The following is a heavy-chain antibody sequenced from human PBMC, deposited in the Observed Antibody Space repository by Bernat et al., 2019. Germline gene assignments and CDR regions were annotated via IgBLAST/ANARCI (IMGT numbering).Heavy chain of an antibody. CDR1: GFTFSSHS. CDR3: AREMGAYDYIWGSYRLDY. CDR2: ISSSSSTI. V-gene: IGHV3-48*02. D-gene: IGHD3-16*02. J-gene: IGHJ4*02. Sequence: EVQLVESGGGLVQPGGSLRLSCAASGFTFSSHSMNWVRQAPGKGLEWVSYISSSSSTIYYADSVKGRFTISRDNAKNSLYLQMNSLRDEDTAVYYCAREMGAYDYIWGSYRLDYWGQGTLVTVSS.